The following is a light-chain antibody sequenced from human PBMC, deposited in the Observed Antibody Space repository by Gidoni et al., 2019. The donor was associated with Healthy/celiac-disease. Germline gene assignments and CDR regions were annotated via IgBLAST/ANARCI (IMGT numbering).Light chain of an antibody. J-gene: IGKJ4*01. CDR1: QNVSSY. Sequence: ELVLTQSPATLSLSPGERAILSCRASQNVSSYLDWYQQKPGQAPRPLIYDASNRATGIPARFSGSGSGTDFTLTISSLEPEDFAVYYCQQRSNWPPLTFGGGTKVEIK. V-gene: IGKV3-11*01. CDR3: QQRSNWPPLT. CDR2: DAS.